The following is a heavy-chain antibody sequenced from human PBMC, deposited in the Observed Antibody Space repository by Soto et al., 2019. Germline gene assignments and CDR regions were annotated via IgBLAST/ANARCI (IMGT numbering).Heavy chain of an antibody. Sequence: PSETLSLTCTVSGGSISSSSYYWGWIRQPPGKGLEWIGSIYYSGSTYHNPSLKSRVTISVDTSKNQFSLKLSSVTAADTAVYYCARHGTQYDFWSGYYGYWGQGTLVTVSS. CDR2: IYYSGST. CDR3: ARHGTQYDFWSGYYGY. V-gene: IGHV4-39*01. J-gene: IGHJ4*02. CDR1: GGSISSSSYY. D-gene: IGHD3-3*01.